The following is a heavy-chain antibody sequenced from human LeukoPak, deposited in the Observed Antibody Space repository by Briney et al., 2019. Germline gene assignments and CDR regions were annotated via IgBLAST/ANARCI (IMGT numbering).Heavy chain of an antibody. CDR2: IIPIFGTA. CDR3: ASLKRAYYGSGSYNYYYMDV. Sequence: ASVKVSCKASGGTFSSYAISWVRQAPGQGLEWMGGIIPIFGTANYAQKFQGRVTITADESTSTAYMELSSLRSEDTAVYYCASLKRAYYGSGSYNYYYMDVWGKGTTVTISS. J-gene: IGHJ6*03. CDR1: GGTFSSYA. D-gene: IGHD3-10*01. V-gene: IGHV1-69*13.